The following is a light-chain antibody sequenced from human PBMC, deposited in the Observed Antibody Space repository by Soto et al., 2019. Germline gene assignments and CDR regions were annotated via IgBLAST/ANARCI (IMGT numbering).Light chain of an antibody. V-gene: IGLV1-47*01. Sequence: QSVLTQPPSASGTHGQRVTLSCSGSSSNIGSNYVYWYQQLPGTAPKLLIYRNNQRPSGVPDRFSGSKSGTSASLAISGLRSEDEADYYCAAWDDSLSGLYVFGTGTKVTVL. J-gene: IGLJ1*01. CDR1: SSNIGSNY. CDR3: AAWDDSLSGLYV. CDR2: RNN.